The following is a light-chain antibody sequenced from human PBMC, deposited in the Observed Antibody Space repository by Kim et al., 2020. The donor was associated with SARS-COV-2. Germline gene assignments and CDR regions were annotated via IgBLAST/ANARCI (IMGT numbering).Light chain of an antibody. CDR3: QVWDSSSDHSV. J-gene: IGLJ3*02. V-gene: IGLV3-21*04. CDR2: YDS. Sequence: PGRTARITCGGNNIGSKSVHWNQQKPGQAPVLVIYYDSDRPSGIPERFSGSNSGNTATLTISRVEAGDEADYYCQVWDSSSDHSVFGGGTKLTVL. CDR1: NIGSKS.